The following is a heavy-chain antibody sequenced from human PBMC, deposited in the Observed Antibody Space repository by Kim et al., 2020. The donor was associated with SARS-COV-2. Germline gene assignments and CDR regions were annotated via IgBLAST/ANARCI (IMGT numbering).Heavy chain of an antibody. CDR2: IKQDGSEK. Sequence: GGSLRLSCAASGFTFSSYWMSWVRQAPGKGLEWVANIKQDGSEKYYVDSVKGRFTISRDNAKNSLYLQMNSLRAEDTAVYYCASSRGSSYGDYGRFYWYFDLWGRGTLVTVSS. D-gene: IGHD4-17*01. J-gene: IGHJ2*01. V-gene: IGHV3-7*01. CDR1: GFTFSSYW. CDR3: ASSRGSSYGDYGRFYWYFDL.